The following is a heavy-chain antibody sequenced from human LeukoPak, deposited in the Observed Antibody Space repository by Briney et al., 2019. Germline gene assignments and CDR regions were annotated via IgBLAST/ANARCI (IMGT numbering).Heavy chain of an antibody. Sequence: GRSLRLSCAASGFSFRSHGMHWVRQAPGKGLEWVAVIWYDGSNQYYADSVKGRFTISRDNSKNTLYLQMNSLRAEDTAVYYCAKGGRNYDFWSGYFHPFDYWGQGTLVTVSS. CDR1: GFSFRSHG. D-gene: IGHD3-3*01. J-gene: IGHJ4*02. CDR2: IWYDGSNQ. V-gene: IGHV3-33*06. CDR3: AKGGRNYDFWSGYFHPFDY.